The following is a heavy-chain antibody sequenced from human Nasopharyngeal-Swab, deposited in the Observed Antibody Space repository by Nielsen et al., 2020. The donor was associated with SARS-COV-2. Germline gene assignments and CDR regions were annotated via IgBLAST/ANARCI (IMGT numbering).Heavy chain of an antibody. CDR3: ARDRYDFWSGYYTPYYYYGMDV. J-gene: IGHJ6*02. CDR2: ISSSSSYI. Sequence: WIRQPPGKGLEWVSSISSSSSYIYYADSVKGRFTISRDNAKNSLYLQMNSLRAEDTAVYYCARDRYDFWSGYYTPYYYYGMDVWGQGTTVTVSS. D-gene: IGHD3-3*01. V-gene: IGHV3-21*01.